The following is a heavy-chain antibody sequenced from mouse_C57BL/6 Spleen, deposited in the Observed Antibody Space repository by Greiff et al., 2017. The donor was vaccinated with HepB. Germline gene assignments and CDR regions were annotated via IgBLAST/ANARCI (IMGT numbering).Heavy chain of an antibody. Sequence: QVQLQQSGAELARPGASVKLSCKASGYTFTSYGISWVKQRTGQGLEWIGEIYPRSGNTYYNEKFKGKATLTADKSSSTAYMELRSLTSEDSAVYFCCYYYGSSSYYAMDYWGQGTSVTVSS. V-gene: IGHV1-81*01. CDR2: IYPRSGNT. D-gene: IGHD1-1*01. CDR1: GYTFTSYG. J-gene: IGHJ4*01. CDR3: CYYYGSSSYYAMDY.